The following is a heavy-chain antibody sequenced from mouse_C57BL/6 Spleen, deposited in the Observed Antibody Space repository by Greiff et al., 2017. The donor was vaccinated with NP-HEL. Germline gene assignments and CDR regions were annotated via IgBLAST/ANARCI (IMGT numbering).Heavy chain of an antibody. CDR3: ARITTVVAEDYAMDY. CDR2: IDPANGNT. CDR1: GFNIKNTY. V-gene: IGHV14-3*01. D-gene: IGHD1-1*01. Sequence: VQLKESVAELVRPGASVKLSCTASGFNIKNTYMHWVKQRPEQGLEWIGRIDPANGNTKYAPKFQGKATITADTSSNTAYLQLSSLTSEDTAIYYCARITTVVAEDYAMDYWGQGTSVTVSS. J-gene: IGHJ4*01.